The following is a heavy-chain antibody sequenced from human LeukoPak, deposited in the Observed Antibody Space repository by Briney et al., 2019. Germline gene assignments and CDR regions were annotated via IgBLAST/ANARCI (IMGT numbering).Heavy chain of an antibody. J-gene: IGHJ4*02. V-gene: IGHV1-8*01. CDR2: MNPNSGNT. D-gene: IGHD3-9*01. CDR3: ARGRELRYFDWLGYYYFDY. Sequence: GTSVKVSCKASGYTFTSYDINWVRQATGQGLEWMGWMNPNSGNTGYAQKFQGRVTMTRNTSISTAYMELSSLRSEGTAVYYCARGRELRYFDWLGYYYFDYWGQGTLVTVSS. CDR1: GYTFTSYD.